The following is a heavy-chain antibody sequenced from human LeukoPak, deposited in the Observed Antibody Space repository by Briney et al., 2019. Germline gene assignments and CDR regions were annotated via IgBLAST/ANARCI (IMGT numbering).Heavy chain of an antibody. CDR1: GASIRGSNYY. Sequence: SETLTLTCIASGASIRGSNYYWAWIRQTPGKGLEWIGSIYYSGSTHYTPSLKNRVTISVDTSTNQFSLRVSSVTAADTAVYYCARNSSYYNTGGFDYWGQGILVTVSS. CDR2: IYYSGST. CDR3: ARNSSYYNTGGFDY. V-gene: IGHV4-39*01. D-gene: IGHD3-10*01. J-gene: IGHJ4*02.